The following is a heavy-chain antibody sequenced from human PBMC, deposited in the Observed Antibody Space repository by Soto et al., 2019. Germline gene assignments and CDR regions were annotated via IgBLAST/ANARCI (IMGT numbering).Heavy chain of an antibody. V-gene: IGHV4-31*03. CDR2: IYYSGST. CDR3: ARRLEFGSGWYRGDWFDP. Sequence: PSETLSLTCTVSGGSISSGGYYWSWIRQHPGKGLEWIGYIYYSGSTYYNPSLKSRVTISVDTSKNQFSLKLSSVTAADTAVYYCARRLEFGSGWYRGDWFDPWGQGTLVTVSS. CDR1: GGSISSGGYY. D-gene: IGHD6-19*01. J-gene: IGHJ5*02.